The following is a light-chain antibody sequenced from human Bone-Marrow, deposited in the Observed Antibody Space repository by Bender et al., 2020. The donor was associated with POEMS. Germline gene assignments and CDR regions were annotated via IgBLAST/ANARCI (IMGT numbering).Light chain of an antibody. CDR2: GYN. V-gene: IGLV1-50*01. J-gene: IGLJ3*02. Sequence: QSVLTQPPSVSGAPGQRVTISCTGSSSNTGSGYDINWYQHLPGTAPKLLIYGYNNRPSGVPDRFSGSKSGTSASLAISGLRSEDETDYSCAAWDDSLSAWVFGGGTKLTVL. CDR3: AAWDDSLSAWV. CDR1: SSNTGSGYD.